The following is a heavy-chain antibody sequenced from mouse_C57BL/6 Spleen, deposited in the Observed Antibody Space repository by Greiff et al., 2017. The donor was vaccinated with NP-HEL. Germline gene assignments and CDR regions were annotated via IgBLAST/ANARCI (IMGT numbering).Heavy chain of an antibody. CDR2: INPYNGGT. V-gene: IGHV1-19*01. D-gene: IGHD4-1*01. Sequence: EVKVVESGPVLVKPGASVKMSCKASGYTFTDYYMNWVKQSHGKSLEWIGVINPYNGGTSYNQKFKGKATLTVDKSSSTAYMELNSLTSEDSAVYYCARRRELGEMGPLFDYWGQGTTLTVSS. J-gene: IGHJ2*01. CDR3: ARRRELGEMGPLFDY. CDR1: GYTFTDYY.